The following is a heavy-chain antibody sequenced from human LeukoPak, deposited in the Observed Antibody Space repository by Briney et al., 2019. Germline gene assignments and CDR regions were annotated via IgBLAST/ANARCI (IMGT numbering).Heavy chain of an antibody. Sequence: GGSLRLSCTASGFTFSSSWMSWVRQAPGKGLEWVANIKQDGSEKYYVDSVKGRFTISRDNAKNSLHLQMNSLRAEDTAVYYCARDKFGGTDYWGQGTLVTVSS. D-gene: IGHD3-16*01. V-gene: IGHV3-7*01. CDR1: GFTFSSSW. CDR2: IKQDGSEK. J-gene: IGHJ4*02. CDR3: ARDKFGGTDY.